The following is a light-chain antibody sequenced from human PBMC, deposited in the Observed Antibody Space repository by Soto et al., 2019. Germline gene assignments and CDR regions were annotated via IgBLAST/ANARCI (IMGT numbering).Light chain of an antibody. CDR1: QSLLHSNGYNY. J-gene: IGKJ1*01. V-gene: IGKV2-28*01. Sequence: DIVMTQSPLSLPVTPGEPASFSCKSSQSLLHSNGYNYLDWFLQKPGQSPQLLIFLGSNRASGVPDRFSGSGSGTDFTLKISRVEAEDVGVYYCMQALQTSWTFGQGTKVEI. CDR2: LGS. CDR3: MQALQTSWT.